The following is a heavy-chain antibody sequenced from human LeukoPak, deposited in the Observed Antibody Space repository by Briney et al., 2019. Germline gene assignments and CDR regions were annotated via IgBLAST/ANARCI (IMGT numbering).Heavy chain of an antibody. D-gene: IGHD6-19*01. CDR3: AKDLGPQWLVLLGAFDI. V-gene: IGHV3-53*01. Sequence: GGSLRLSCAASGFHVSSNYMSWVRQAPGKGLEWVSVIYSGGSTYYADSVKGRFTISRDNSKNTLYLQMNSLRAEDTAVYYCAKDLGPQWLVLLGAFDIWGQGTMVTVSS. CDR2: IYSGGST. CDR1: GFHVSSNY. J-gene: IGHJ3*02.